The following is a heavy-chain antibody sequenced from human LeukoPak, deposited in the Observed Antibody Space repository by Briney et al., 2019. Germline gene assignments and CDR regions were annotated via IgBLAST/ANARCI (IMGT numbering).Heavy chain of an antibody. CDR3: AKDLTYYYDSSGYDGY. V-gene: IGHV3-23*01. J-gene: IGHJ4*02. CDR1: GFTFSSYG. CDR2: ISGSGGST. Sequence: PGGSLRLSCAASGFTFSSYGMSWVRQAPGKGLEWVSAISGSGGSTYYADSVKGRFTISRDNSKNTLYLQMNSLRAEDTAVYYCAKDLTYYYDSSGYDGYWGQGTLVTVSS. D-gene: IGHD3-22*01.